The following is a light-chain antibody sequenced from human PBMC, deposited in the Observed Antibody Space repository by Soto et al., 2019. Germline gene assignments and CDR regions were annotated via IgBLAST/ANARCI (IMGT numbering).Light chain of an antibody. J-gene: IGKJ2*02. CDR1: QSISSW. V-gene: IGKV1-5*01. Sequence: DIQMTQSPSTLSASVGDRVTITCRASQSISSWLAWYQQKPGKAPKLLIYDASSLESGVPSRFSGSGSGTDFTLTISRLEPEDFAVYHCQQYGGSPPSTFGQGTRLEIK. CDR2: DAS. CDR3: QQYGGSPPST.